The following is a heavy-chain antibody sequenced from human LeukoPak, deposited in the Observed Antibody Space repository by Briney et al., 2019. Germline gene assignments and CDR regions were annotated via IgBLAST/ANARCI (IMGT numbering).Heavy chain of an antibody. CDR2: ISSSGSTI. CDR3: ARQPAVGATFGWFDP. CDR1: GFTFSSYE. D-gene: IGHD1-26*01. V-gene: IGHV3-48*03. J-gene: IGHJ5*02. Sequence: GGSLRLSCAASGFTFSSYEMNWVRQAPGKGLEWVSYISSSGSTIYYADSVKGRFTISRDNAKNSLYLQMNSLRAEDTAVYYCARQPAVGATFGWFDPWGQGALVTVSS.